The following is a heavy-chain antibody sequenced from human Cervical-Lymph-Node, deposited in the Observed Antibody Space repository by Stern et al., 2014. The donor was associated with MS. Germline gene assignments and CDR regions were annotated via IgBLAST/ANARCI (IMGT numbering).Heavy chain of an antibody. CDR2: INAGGGAT. J-gene: IGHJ4*02. CDR3: ARDVTSGWPSYFDY. V-gene: IGHV1-46*01. CDR1: GYTFTTYH. D-gene: IGHD6-19*01. Sequence: VQLVDSGAEVREPGASVKVSCKAAGYTFTTYHINWVRQAPGQGLEWIGIINAGGGATKYAQRFLGRVTMTRDSSATTVYMELNNVTSEDTATYYCARDVTSGWPSYFDYWGQGTLVTVSS.